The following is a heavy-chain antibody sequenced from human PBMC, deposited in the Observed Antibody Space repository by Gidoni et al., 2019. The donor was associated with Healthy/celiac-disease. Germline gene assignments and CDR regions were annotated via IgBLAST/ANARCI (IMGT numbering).Heavy chain of an antibody. CDR1: GYTFTSYY. CDR2: INPNGGST. D-gene: IGHD5-12*01. J-gene: IGHJ4*02. Sequence: QVQLVQSGAEVKTPGASVKVSCKESGYTFTSYYMNWVRQAPGQGLEWMGMINPNGGSTSYAQKFQDRVTMTRDTSTSTVYMELSSLASDDTAVYYCAVGWMLATIDYWGQGTLVTVSS. V-gene: IGHV1-46*01. CDR3: AVGWMLATIDY.